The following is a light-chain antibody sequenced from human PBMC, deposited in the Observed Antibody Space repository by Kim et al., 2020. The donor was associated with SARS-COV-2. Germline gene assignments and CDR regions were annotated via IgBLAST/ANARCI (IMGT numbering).Light chain of an antibody. J-gene: IGKJ3*01. V-gene: IGKV1-27*01. CDR3: QKYNSAPFA. Sequence: DIQMTQSPSSLSASVGDRVTITCRASQGIRNYLAWYQQKPGTVPKLLIYAAGTLQSGVPSRLSGSGSGTDFTLTISSLQPDDVATYYCQKYNSAPFAFGPGTKVDIK. CDR1: QGIRNY. CDR2: AAG.